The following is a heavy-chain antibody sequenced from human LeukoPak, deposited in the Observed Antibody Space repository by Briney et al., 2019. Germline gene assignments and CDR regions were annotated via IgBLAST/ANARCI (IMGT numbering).Heavy chain of an antibody. CDR2: ISAYNGNT. J-gene: IGHJ4*02. CDR3: ARDLDQYSGRYGGFGHDF. V-gene: IGHV1-18*03. CDR1: GYTFTSYG. D-gene: IGHD1-26*01. Sequence: ASVKVSCKASGYTFTSYGINWVRQAPGQGLEWMGWISAYNGNTNYAQKLQGRVTMTTDTSTSTAYMELRSLRSDDMAVYYCARDLDQYSGRYGGFGHDFWGQGTLVTVSS.